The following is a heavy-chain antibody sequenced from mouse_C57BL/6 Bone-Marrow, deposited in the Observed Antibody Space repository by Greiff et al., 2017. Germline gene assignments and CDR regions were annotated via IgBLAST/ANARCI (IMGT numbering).Heavy chain of an antibody. CDR1: GYTFTDYN. D-gene: IGHD2-1*01. Sequence: EVQLQQSGPELVKPGASVTIPCKASGYTFTDYNMDWVKQSHGKSLEWIGDITPNNGGTIYNQKFKGKATLTVDKSSSTAYMELRSLSSEDTAVYYCARSRGNYFYYAMDYWGQGTSVTVSS. CDR2: ITPNNGGT. J-gene: IGHJ4*01. V-gene: IGHV1-18*01. CDR3: ARSRGNYFYYAMDY.